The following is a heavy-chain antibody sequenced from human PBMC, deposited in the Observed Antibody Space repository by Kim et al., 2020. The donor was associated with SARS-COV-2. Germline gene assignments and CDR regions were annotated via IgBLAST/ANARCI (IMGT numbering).Heavy chain of an antibody. D-gene: IGHD5-12*01. CDR1: GFTFSSYA. Sequence: GGSLRLSCAASGFTFSSYAMHWVRQAPGKGLEWVAVISYDGSNKYYADSVKGRFTISRDNSKNTLYLQMNSLRAEDTAVYYCARDHFGGYVMPRPTRIWSIFDYWGQGTLVTVSS. J-gene: IGHJ4*02. V-gene: IGHV3-30*04. CDR3: ARDHFGGYVMPRPTRIWSIFDY. CDR2: ISYDGSNK.